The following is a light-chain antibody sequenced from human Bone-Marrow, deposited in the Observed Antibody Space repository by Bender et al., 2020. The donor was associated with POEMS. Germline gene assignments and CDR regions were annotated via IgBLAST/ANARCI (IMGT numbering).Light chain of an antibody. Sequence: QSALTQPPSASGSPGQSVTISCTGTSSDFGGYDYVSWYRQYPGKAPKLIIYEVSQRPSGVPDRFSGSKSDNTASLTVSGLQAEDEADYYCSSYAGSKNAVVFGGGTKLTVL. J-gene: IGLJ2*01. CDR3: SSYAGSKNAVV. CDR1: SSDFGGYDY. V-gene: IGLV2-8*01. CDR2: EVS.